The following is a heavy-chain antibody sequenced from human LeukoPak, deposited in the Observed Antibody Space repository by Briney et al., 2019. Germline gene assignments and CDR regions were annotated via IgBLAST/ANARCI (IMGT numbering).Heavy chain of an antibody. V-gene: IGHV4-61*05. Sequence: SETLSLTCTVSGGSISSSSYYWGWIRQPPGKGLEWIGYIYYSGSTNYNPSLKSRVTISVDTSKNQFSLKLSSVTAADTAVYYCARAHDLWFGESHTPNWFDPWGQGTLVTVSS. CDR1: GGSISSSSYY. J-gene: IGHJ5*02. D-gene: IGHD3-10*01. CDR2: IYYSGST. CDR3: ARAHDLWFGESHTPNWFDP.